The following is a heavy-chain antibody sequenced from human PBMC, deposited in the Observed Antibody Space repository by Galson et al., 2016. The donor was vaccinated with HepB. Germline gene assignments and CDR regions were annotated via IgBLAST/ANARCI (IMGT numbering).Heavy chain of an antibody. Sequence: SLRLSCAASGFTFNAYGMHWVRQAPGKGLEWVASISHDGSNSYHVDSVKGRFTISRDNFKSTLYLEMKSLRGEDTAIYYCAKGDYDVLRYSDHWGQGTLVTVSS. CDR1: GFTFNAYG. CDR3: AKGDYDVLRYSDH. D-gene: IGHD3-9*01. CDR2: ISHDGSNS. J-gene: IGHJ4*02. V-gene: IGHV3-30*18.